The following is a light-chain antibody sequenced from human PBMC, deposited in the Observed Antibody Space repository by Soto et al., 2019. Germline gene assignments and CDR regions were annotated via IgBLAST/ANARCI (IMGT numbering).Light chain of an antibody. V-gene: IGKV3-11*01. Sequence: EIVLTQSPATLSLSPGERATLSCRASQTVSFYLAWYQQKPGQAPRLLIYDASKRATGTPARFSGSWSGTDFTLTISSLEPEDFAVYYCQQRSNWPPFTFGPGTKVDI. CDR3: QQRSNWPPFT. CDR1: QTVSFY. CDR2: DAS. J-gene: IGKJ3*01.